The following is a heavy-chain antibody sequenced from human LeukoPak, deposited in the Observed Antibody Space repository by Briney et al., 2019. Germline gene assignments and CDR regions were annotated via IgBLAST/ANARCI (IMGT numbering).Heavy chain of an antibody. Sequence: LSLTCAASGFTFDDYAMHWVRQAPGKGLEWVSGISWNSGSIGYADSVKGRFTISRDNAKNSLYLQMNSLRAEDTALYYCARTPTFGGVIVIPYYFDYWGQGTLVTVSS. J-gene: IGHJ4*02. V-gene: IGHV3-9*01. D-gene: IGHD3-16*02. CDR1: GFTFDDYA. CDR3: ARTPTFGGVIVIPYYFDY. CDR2: ISWNSGSI.